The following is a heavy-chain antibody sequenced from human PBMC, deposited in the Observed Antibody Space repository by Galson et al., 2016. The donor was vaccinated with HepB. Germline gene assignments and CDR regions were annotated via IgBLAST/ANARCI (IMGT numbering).Heavy chain of an antibody. CDR3: ARDHSVLVVYASGSSMDV. CDR1: GFTFSTST. CDR2: ISGGSSYI. V-gene: IGHV3-21*01. Sequence: SLRLSCAASGFTFSTSTMTWVRQAPGKGLECVSSISGGSSYIYYADSVKGRFTITRDNSKNSRYLQMNSLRAEDTALYYSARDHSVLVVYASGSSMDVWGQGTTVTVSS. J-gene: IGHJ6*02. D-gene: IGHD2-8*02.